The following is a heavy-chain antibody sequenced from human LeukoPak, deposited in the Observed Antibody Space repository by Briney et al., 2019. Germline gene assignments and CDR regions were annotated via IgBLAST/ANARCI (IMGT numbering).Heavy chain of an antibody. Sequence: GSLRLSCAASGFTFSSYWMNWVRQAPGKGLVWVSRIASDGSSTTYADSVKGRFTISRDNAKNTLFLQMGSLRVEDTAVYYCARGADHGGSYYPDWGQGTRVTVSS. D-gene: IGHD3-10*01. J-gene: IGHJ4*02. CDR3: ARGADHGGSYYPD. CDR2: IASDGSST. V-gene: IGHV3-74*01. CDR1: GFTFSSYW.